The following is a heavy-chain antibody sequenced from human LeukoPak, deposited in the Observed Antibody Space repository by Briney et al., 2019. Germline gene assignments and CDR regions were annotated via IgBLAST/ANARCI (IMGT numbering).Heavy chain of an antibody. CDR3: ARVMLVGAAHYFDY. Sequence: GASVKVSCKASGYTFTSYGISWVRQAPGQGLERMGWISAYNGNTNYAQKLQGRVTMTTDTSTSTAYMELRSLRSDDTAVYYCARVMLVGAAHYFDYWGQGTLVTVSS. J-gene: IGHJ4*02. CDR2: ISAYNGNT. V-gene: IGHV1-18*01. CDR1: GYTFTSYG. D-gene: IGHD2-15*01.